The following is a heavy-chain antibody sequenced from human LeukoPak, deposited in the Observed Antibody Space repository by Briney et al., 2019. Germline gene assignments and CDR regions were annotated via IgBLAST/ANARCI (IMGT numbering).Heavy chain of an antibody. CDR2: ISPSGGST. V-gene: IGHV1-46*01. CDR3: ARSANYYDSSGYPFDI. Sequence: ASVKVSCKASGYTFTGYYMHWVRQAPGQGPEWMGVISPSGGSTTYAQKFQGRVTITADESTSTAYMELRSLRSDDTAVYYCARSANYYDSSGYPFDIWGQGTMVTVSS. CDR1: GYTFTGYY. J-gene: IGHJ3*02. D-gene: IGHD3-22*01.